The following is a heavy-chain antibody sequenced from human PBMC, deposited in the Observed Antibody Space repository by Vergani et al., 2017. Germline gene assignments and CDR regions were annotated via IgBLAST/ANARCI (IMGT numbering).Heavy chain of an antibody. CDR2: ISSSSSYT. V-gene: IGHV3-11*05. CDR3: ARNVNSGWYLRY. Sequence: QVQLVESGGGLVKPGGSLRLSCAASGFTFSDYYMSWIRQAPGKGLAWVSYISSSSSYTNYADSVKGRFTISRDNAKNSLYLQMNSLRAEDTAVYYCARNVNSGWYLRYWGQGTLVTVSS. D-gene: IGHD6-19*01. CDR1: GFTFSDYY. J-gene: IGHJ4*02.